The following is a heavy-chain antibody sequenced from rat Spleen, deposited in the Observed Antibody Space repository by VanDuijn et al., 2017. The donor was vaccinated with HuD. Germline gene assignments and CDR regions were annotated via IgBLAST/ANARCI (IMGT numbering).Heavy chain of an antibody. Sequence: MAWVRQAPGKGLEWIGEINKDSSTKKYNPSLKDKFTISRDNAQNTLYLQMTKLGSEDTAIYYCAREELGVRDWGQGVMVTVSS. D-gene: IGHD4-3*01. J-gene: IGHJ2*01. CDR3: AREELGVRD. CDR2: INKDSSTK. V-gene: IGHV4-2*01.